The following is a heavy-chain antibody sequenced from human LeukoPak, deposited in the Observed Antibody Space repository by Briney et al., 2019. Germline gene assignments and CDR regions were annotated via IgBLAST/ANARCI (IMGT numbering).Heavy chain of an antibody. D-gene: IGHD2-2*01. CDR3: ARGGYCSSTSCYRYWFDP. CDR1: GGSFSGYY. V-gene: IGHV4-34*01. Sequence: SETLSLTCAVYGGSFSGYYWSWIRQPPGKGLEWIGEINHSGSTNYNPSLKSRVTISGDTSKNQFSLKLSSVTAADTAVYYCARGGYCSSTSCYRYWFDPWGQGTLVTVSS. J-gene: IGHJ5*02. CDR2: INHSGST.